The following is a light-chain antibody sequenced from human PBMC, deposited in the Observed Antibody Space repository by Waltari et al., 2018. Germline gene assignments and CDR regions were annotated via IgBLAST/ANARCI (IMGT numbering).Light chain of an antibody. J-gene: IGKJ2*01. CDR3: QQYYTKPYT. CDR2: WAS. Sequence: DFVMNQSPASLSVSLGGRATITRKSIQSVLYSDSKNYLGWYQQKPGHPPRLLIYWASSREYGVPDRFSGSGSGTDFTLTISNLQAEDVAVYFCQQYYTKPYTFGQGTKLEIK. CDR1: QSVLYSDSKNY. V-gene: IGKV4-1*01.